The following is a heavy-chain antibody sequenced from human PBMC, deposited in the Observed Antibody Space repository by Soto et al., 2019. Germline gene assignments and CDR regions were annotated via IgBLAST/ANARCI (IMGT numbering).Heavy chain of an antibody. CDR3: ARDVALLRFGELYGAFDI. CDR2: INPSGGST. J-gene: IGHJ3*02. D-gene: IGHD3-10*01. V-gene: IGHV1-46*03. Sequence: ASVKVSCKASGYTFTSYYMHWVRQAPGQGLEWMGIINPSGGSTSYAQKFQGRVTMTRDTSTSTVYMELSSLRSEDTAVYYCARDVALLRFGELYGAFDIWGQGTMVTVSS. CDR1: GYTFTSYY.